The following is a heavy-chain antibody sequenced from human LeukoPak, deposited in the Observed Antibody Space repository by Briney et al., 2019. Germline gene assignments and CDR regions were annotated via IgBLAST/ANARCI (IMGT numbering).Heavy chain of an antibody. D-gene: IGHD3-22*01. CDR2: IYSSGST. CDR1: DDSISSYY. V-gene: IGHV4-59*01. J-gene: IGHJ5*02. Sequence: SETLSLTCTVSDDSISSYYWSWIRQPLGKGLEWIGYIYSSGSTNYNPSLKSRVTMSVDTSKNQFSLKLYSVTAADTAVYYCARSRDSSGYRNNWFDPWGQGTLVTVSS. CDR3: ARSRDSSGYRNNWFDP.